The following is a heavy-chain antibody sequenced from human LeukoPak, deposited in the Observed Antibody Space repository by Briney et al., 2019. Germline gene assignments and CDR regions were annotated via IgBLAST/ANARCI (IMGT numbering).Heavy chain of an antibody. D-gene: IGHD3-3*01. CDR3: ARDFREDTYYDFWSGYTSSCFDP. CDR1: GFTFSNYS. CDR2: ISSSSNYI. V-gene: IGHV3-21*01. J-gene: IGHJ5*02. Sequence: PGGSLRLSCAASGFTFSNYSMNWVRQAPGKGLEWVSSISSSSNYIYYADSVKGRFTISRDNAKNSLYLQMNSLRAEDTAVYYCARDFREDTYYDFWSGYTSSCFDPWGQGTLVTVSS.